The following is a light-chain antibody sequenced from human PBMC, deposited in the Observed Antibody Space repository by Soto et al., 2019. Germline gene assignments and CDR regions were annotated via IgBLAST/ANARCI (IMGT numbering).Light chain of an antibody. CDR1: QSVNNN. Sequence: EIVMPQSQATLSVSPGERATLSCRASQSVNNNLAWYQQKPGQAPRLLIYGASTRAAGIPATVSGSGSGTEFTLTISSLQSEDFAVCYCQQYYTWPPTFGQGTNVDIK. V-gene: IGKV3-15*01. CDR3: QQYYTWPPT. CDR2: GAS. J-gene: IGKJ1*01.